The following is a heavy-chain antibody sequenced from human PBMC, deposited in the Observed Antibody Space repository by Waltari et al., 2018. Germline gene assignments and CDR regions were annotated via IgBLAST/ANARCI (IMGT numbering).Heavy chain of an antibody. CDR2: LSSSSSYI. CDR3: AREGEECSSTSCYGWFDP. D-gene: IGHD2-2*01. V-gene: IGHV3-21*01. Sequence: EVQLVESGGGLVKPGGSLRLSCAASGFTFSSYSMNWVRQAPGKGLEWVQSLSSSSSYINYADSGKGRFTIARDNAKNSLYLQMNSLRAEDTAVYYCAREGEECSSTSCYGWFDPWGQGTLVTVSS. J-gene: IGHJ5*02. CDR1: GFTFSSYS.